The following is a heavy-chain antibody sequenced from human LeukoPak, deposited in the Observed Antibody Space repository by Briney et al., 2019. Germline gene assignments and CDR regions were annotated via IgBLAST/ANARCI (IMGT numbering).Heavy chain of an antibody. J-gene: IGHJ3*02. V-gene: IGHV1-69*13. D-gene: IGHD4-23*01. CDR1: GGTFSSYA. CDR2: IIPIFGTA. Sequence: SVTVSCTASGGTFSSYAISWVRQAPGQGLEWMGGIIPIFGTANYAQKFQGRVTITADESTSTAYMELSSLRSEDTAVYYCARPPDYGGNSFSVYDAFDIWGQGTMVTVSS. CDR3: ARPPDYGGNSFSVYDAFDI.